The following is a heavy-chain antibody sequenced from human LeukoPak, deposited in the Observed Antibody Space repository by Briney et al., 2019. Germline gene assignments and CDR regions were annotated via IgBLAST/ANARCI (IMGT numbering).Heavy chain of an antibody. Sequence: GASVKVSCKASGYTFTSYYMHWVRQAPGQGLEWMGIINPSGGSTSYAQKLQGRVTMTRDTSTSTVYMELSSLRSEDTAVYYCARDSCSGGSCYANWFDPWGQGTLVTVSS. D-gene: IGHD2-15*01. V-gene: IGHV1-46*01. CDR3: ARDSCSGGSCYANWFDP. CDR1: GYTFTSYY. J-gene: IGHJ5*02. CDR2: INPSGGST.